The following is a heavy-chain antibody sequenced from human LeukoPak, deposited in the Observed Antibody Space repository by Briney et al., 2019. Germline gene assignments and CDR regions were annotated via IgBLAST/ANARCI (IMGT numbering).Heavy chain of an antibody. CDR3: ARGPTTVTRAFDY. CDR2: IYTSGST. V-gene: IGHV4-4*07. Sequence: SETLSLTCTVSGGSFSIYYWSWIRQPAGKGLEWIGRIYTSGSTNYNPSLKSRVTMSVDTSKNQFSLKLSSATAADTAVYYCARGPTTVTRAFDYWGQGTLVTVSS. J-gene: IGHJ4*02. D-gene: IGHD4-17*01. CDR1: GGSFSIYY.